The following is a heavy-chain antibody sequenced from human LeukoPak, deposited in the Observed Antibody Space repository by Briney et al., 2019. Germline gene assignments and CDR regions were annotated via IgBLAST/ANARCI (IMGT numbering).Heavy chain of an antibody. CDR2: ISSSSSYI. CDR1: GFTFNNYD. J-gene: IGHJ4*02. D-gene: IGHD6-19*01. Sequence: PGGSLRLSCAASGFTFNNYDMNWVRQAPGKGLEWVSSISSSSSYIYYADSVKGRFTISRDNAKNSLYLQMNSLRAEDTAVYYCASQPSAVAGNYWGQGTLVTVSS. V-gene: IGHV3-21*01. CDR3: ASQPSAVAGNY.